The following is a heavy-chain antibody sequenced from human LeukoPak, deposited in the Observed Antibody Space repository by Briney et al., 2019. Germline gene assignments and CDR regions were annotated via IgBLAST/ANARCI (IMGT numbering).Heavy chain of an antibody. V-gene: IGHV3-9*01. CDR2: ISWNSGSM. D-gene: IGHD2-15*01. CDR1: GFTFDDYA. CDR3: AKGALGSCSGARCYPFEH. J-gene: IGHJ4*02. Sequence: PGRSLRLSCAASGFTFDDYAMHWVRQAPGKGLEWVSGISWNSGSMGYADSVKGRFTISRDNAKNSLYLQMNSLRDEDTAVYYCAKGALGSCSGARCYPFEHWGQGIVVTVSS.